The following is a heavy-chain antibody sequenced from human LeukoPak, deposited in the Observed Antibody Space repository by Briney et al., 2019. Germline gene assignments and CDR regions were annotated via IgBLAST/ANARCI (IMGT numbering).Heavy chain of an antibody. J-gene: IGHJ4*02. CDR2: IYYSGST. V-gene: IGHV4-30-4*01. CDR3: ARELTYADY. Sequence: SETLSLTCTLSGGSISSYYWSWIRQPPAKGLEWIGYIYYSGSTYYNPSLKSRVTMSVDTSKNQFSLKLSSVTAADTAVYYCARELTYADYWGQGTLVTVSS. CDR1: GGSISSYY. D-gene: IGHD4/OR15-4a*01.